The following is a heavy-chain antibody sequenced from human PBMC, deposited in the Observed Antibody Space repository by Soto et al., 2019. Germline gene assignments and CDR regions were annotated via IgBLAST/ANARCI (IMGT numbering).Heavy chain of an antibody. CDR3: ARDGYSSGWHGRDGFDP. CDR1: GFTFSDYY. D-gene: IGHD6-19*01. CDR2: ISSSSSYT. J-gene: IGHJ5*02. V-gene: IGHV3-11*06. Sequence: QVQLVESGGGLVKPGGSLRLSCAASGFTFSDYYMSWIRQAPGKGLEWVSYISSSSSYTNYADSVKGRFTISRDNAKNSLYLQMNSLRAEDTAVYYCARDGYSSGWHGRDGFDPWGQGTLVTVSS.